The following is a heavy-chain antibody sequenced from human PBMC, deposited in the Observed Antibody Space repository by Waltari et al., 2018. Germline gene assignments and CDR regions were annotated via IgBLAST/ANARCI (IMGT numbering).Heavy chain of an antibody. D-gene: IGHD4-17*01. J-gene: IGHJ4*02. CDR3: ARQARLGDYGAFDY. CDR1: GYSFTSYW. Sequence: EVQLVQSGAEVKKPRESLKISCKGSGYSFTSYWIGWVRQMPGKGLEWVGIILPGDSDTRESPSVQGQVTSAADKSISTAYLQWSSLKASDTAMYYCARQARLGDYGAFDYWGQGTLVTVSS. V-gene: IGHV5-51*01. CDR2: ILPGDSDT.